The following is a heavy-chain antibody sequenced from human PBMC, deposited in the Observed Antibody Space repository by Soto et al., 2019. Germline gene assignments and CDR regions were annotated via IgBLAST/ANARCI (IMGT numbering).Heavy chain of an antibody. Sequence: RSLTCTVSGGSINSGDYCWTWVRQPPGKGLEWIGNIFHSGSTYYTPSLQSRVTISLDTSKNHFSLKLSSVTPADTAVYYCARDRYYGSGTYYNFYSGMDVWGQGTTVTVSS. CDR3: ARDRYYGSGTYYNFYSGMDV. CDR2: IFHSGST. V-gene: IGHV4-30-4*01. J-gene: IGHJ6*02. CDR1: GGSINSGDYC. D-gene: IGHD3-10*01.